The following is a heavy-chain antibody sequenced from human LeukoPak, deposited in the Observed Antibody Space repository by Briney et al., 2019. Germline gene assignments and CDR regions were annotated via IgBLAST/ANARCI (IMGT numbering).Heavy chain of an antibody. CDR1: GGSFSGYY. D-gene: IGHD4-17*01. CDR3: ARGLDYGDYDPTGPLFDY. J-gene: IGHJ4*02. Sequence: PSETLSLTCAVYGGSFSGYYWSWIRQPPGKGLEWIGEINHSGSTNYNPPLKSRVTISVDTSKNQFSLKLSSVTAADTAVYYCARGLDYGDYDPTGPLFDYWGQGTLVTVSS. CDR2: INHSGST. V-gene: IGHV4-34*01.